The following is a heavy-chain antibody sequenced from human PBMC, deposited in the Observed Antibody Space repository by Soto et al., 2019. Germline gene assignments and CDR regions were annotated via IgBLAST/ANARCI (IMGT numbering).Heavy chain of an antibody. D-gene: IGHD6-13*01. CDR3: ARDSGGAAAFY. Sequence: QVQLVQSGAEVKKPGSSVKVSCKASGGTFSSYTISWVRQAPGQGLEWMGRIIPILGIANYAQKFQGRVTSTADKSTSTAYMELSRLRSEDTAVYYCARDSGGAAAFYWGQGTLVTVSS. CDR2: IIPILGIA. V-gene: IGHV1-69*02. J-gene: IGHJ4*02. CDR1: GGTFSSYT.